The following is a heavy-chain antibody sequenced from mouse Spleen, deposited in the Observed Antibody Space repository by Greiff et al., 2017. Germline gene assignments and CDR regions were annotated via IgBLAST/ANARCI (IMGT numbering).Heavy chain of an antibody. CDR3: ASELTGPYFDY. CDR2: ISSGGSYT. V-gene: IGHV5-6*02. D-gene: IGHD4-1*01. J-gene: IGHJ2*01. Sequence: DVMLVESGGDLVKPGGSLKLSCAASGFTFSSYGMSWVRQTPDKRLEWVATISSGGSYTYYPDSVKGRFTISRDNAKNTLYLQMSSLKSEDTAMYYCASELTGPYFDYWGQGTTLTVSS. CDR1: GFTFSSYG.